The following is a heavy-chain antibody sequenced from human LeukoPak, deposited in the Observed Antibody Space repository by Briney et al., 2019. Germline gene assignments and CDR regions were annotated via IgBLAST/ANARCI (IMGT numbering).Heavy chain of an antibody. CDR2: INPYSGGT. V-gene: IGHV1-2*02. J-gene: IGHJ4*02. CDR1: GYTFNGYY. Sequence: ASVKVSCKASGYTFNGYYIHWVRQAPGQGLEWMGYINPYSGGTNYAQKFQGRVTMTRDTSISTAYMELSRLRPDDTAVYYCARVKRGERPTYAFDYGGQGTLVTVSS. D-gene: IGHD3-10*01. CDR3: ARVKRGERPTYAFDY.